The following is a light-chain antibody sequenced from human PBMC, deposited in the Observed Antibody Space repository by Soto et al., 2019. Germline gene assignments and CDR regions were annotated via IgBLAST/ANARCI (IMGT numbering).Light chain of an antibody. J-gene: IGLJ2*01. CDR2: SNN. V-gene: IGLV1-44*01. CDR1: SSNIGSNT. CDR3: AAWDDSLNAVV. Sequence: QAVVTQPPSASGTPGQRVTISCSGSSSNIGSNTVNWYQQLPGTAPKLLIYSNNQRPSGVPDRFSGSKSGTSASLAISGPQSEDEADYYCAAWDDSLNAVVFGGGTKLTVL.